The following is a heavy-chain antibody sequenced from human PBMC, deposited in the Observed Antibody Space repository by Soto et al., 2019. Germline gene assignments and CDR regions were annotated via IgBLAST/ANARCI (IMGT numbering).Heavy chain of an antibody. D-gene: IGHD2-15*01. J-gene: IGHJ6*03. CDR3: AKDLCSGGGCYPPGDYYMDV. Sequence: QVQQVESGGGVVQPGRSLRLSCAASGFTFSSYGRHWVRQAPGKGVEWVAVISYDGSNKYYADSVKGRFTISRDNSKNSLYLQMNSLRAEDTAVYYCAKDLCSGGGCYPPGDYYMDVWGKRTTVTVSS. CDR2: ISYDGSNK. V-gene: IGHV3-30*18. CDR1: GFTFSSYG.